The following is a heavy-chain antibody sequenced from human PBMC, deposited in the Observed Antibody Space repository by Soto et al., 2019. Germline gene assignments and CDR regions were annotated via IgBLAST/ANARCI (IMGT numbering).Heavy chain of an antibody. Sequence: QVQLVQSGGGVVQPGRSLRLSCAASGFTFRHYAMHWVRQRPGQGLEWVSIISHDGNKKFYADSVNGRFTVSRDNSKERVYLEMDRLRVEYSAVYFCAKSVIILYYYYGMDVWGQGTSVTVSS. D-gene: IGHD2-21*01. CDR2: ISHDGNKK. CDR1: GFTFRHYA. J-gene: IGHJ6*02. V-gene: IGHV3-30*04. CDR3: AKSVIILYYYYGMDV.